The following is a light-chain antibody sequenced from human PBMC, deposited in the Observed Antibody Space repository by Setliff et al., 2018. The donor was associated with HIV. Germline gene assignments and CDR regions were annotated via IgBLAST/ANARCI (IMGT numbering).Light chain of an antibody. J-gene: IGLJ1*01. CDR1: FSNIGRNT. CDR3: QSYDKSLSGAAV. CDR2: ANF. Sequence: QSVLTQPPSASGTPGQRVTISCSGSFSNIGRNTVNWYQQLPGTAPKLLIFANFQRPSGVPDRFSGSQSGTSASLAITGLRAEDEGDYYCQSYDKSLSGAAVFGTGTRSPS. V-gene: IGLV1-44*01.